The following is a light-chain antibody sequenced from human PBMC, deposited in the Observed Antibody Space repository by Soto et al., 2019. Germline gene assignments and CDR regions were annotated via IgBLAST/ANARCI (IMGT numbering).Light chain of an antibody. CDR1: QSISVC. J-gene: IGKJ5*01. CDR3: QQRSNWPPIT. CDR2: GAS. Sequence: TQSPSTLSASVGDRVTITCRASQSISVCLAWYQQKPGQAHRLLIYGASTRAAGIPARFSGSGSGTDFTLTINSLEPEDFAVYYGQQRSNWPPITFGQGTRLEIK. V-gene: IGKV3-11*01.